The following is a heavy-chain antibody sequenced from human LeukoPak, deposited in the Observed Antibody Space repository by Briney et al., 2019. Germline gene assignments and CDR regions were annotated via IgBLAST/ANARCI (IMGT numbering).Heavy chain of an antibody. D-gene: IGHD3-10*01. V-gene: IGHV4-34*01. Sequence: SETLSLTCAVYGGSFSGYYWSWIRQPPGKGLEWIEEINHSGSTNYNPSLKSRVTISVDTSKNQFSLKLTSVTAADTAMYYCARDISYYGSGSYYSLDYWGQGTLVTVSS. CDR2: INHSGST. CDR3: ARDISYYGSGSYYSLDY. CDR1: GGSFSGYY. J-gene: IGHJ4*02.